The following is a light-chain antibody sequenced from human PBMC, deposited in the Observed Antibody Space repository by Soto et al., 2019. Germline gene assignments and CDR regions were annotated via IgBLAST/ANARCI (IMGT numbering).Light chain of an antibody. Sequence: AIQMTQSPSSLSASVGDRVTITCRASQGIGNDLGWYQQKPGKVPKLLIYAASNLQSGVPSRFSGSGSGTDFTLTISTLQPEDFATYYCLQDYSYHPTFGQGTKVDIK. CDR3: LQDYSYHPT. CDR2: AAS. CDR1: QGIGND. V-gene: IGKV1-6*01. J-gene: IGKJ1*01.